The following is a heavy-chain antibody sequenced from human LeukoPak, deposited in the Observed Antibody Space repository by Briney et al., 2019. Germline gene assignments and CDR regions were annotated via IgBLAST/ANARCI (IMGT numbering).Heavy chain of an antibody. Sequence: QPGRSLRLSCAASGLTFNNYWMHWVRQAPGMGLVWVSSIRFDGGDTAYADSAKGRFTISRDNAKNTMFLQMNNLRAEDTALYYCAKEIDGFDVWGQGTLVTVSS. CDR1: GLTFNNYW. V-gene: IGHV3-74*01. CDR3: AKEIDGFDV. CDR2: IRFDGGDT. J-gene: IGHJ3*01.